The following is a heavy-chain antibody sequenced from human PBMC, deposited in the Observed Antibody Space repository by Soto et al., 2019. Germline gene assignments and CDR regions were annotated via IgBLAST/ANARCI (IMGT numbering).Heavy chain of an antibody. Sequence: ASVKVSCKASGYTFTNYGTSWVRQAPGQGLEWMGWISAYNGNTNYAQRLQGRVTMTTDTSTSTAYMELRSLRSDDTAVYYCARVTPYYYDSSGYYDYWGQGTLVTVSS. CDR1: GYTFTNYG. D-gene: IGHD3-22*01. CDR3: ARVTPYYYDSSGYYDY. V-gene: IGHV1-18*01. CDR2: ISAYNGNT. J-gene: IGHJ4*02.